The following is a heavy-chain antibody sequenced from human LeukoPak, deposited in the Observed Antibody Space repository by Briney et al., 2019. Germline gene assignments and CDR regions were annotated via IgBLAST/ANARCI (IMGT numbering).Heavy chain of an antibody. CDR3: ARRGDYHAFDI. V-gene: IGHV1-2*02. CDR1: GYGFTVDF. CDR2: ISPNSGDT. J-gene: IGHJ3*02. Sequence: ASVKVSCKASGYGFTVDFLHWVRQAPGQGLEWVGWISPNSGDTNYAQKFQGRVTITRDTSLRTAYMELPSLRSDDTAVYYCARRGDYHAFDIWGQGTMVTVS. D-gene: IGHD2-21*01.